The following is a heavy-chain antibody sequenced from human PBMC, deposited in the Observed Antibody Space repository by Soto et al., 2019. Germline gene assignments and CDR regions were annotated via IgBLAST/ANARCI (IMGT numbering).Heavy chain of an antibody. J-gene: IGHJ5*02. CDR1: GFTFSSYS. CDR3: AREEALPNRFDP. D-gene: IGHD1-26*01. V-gene: IGHV3-48*01. CDR2: ISSSSSTI. Sequence: EVQLVESGGGLVQPGGSLRLSCAASGFTFSSYSMNWVRQAPGKGLEWVSYISSSSSTIYYADSVKGRLTISRDNAKNTLYLQMTSRGAEDTAVYYCAREEALPNRFDPWGQGTLVTVSS.